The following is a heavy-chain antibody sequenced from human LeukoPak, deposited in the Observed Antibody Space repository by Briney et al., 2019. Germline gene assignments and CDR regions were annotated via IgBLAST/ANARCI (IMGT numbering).Heavy chain of an antibody. Sequence: SQTLSLTCTVSGGSISSGGYYWSWIRQHPGKGLEWIGYIYYSGSTYYNPSLKSRVTISADTSKNQFSLKLSSVTAADTAVYYCARTKPGVATIDYWGQGTLVTVSS. J-gene: IGHJ4*02. CDR1: GGSISSGGYY. CDR3: ARTKPGVATIDY. D-gene: IGHD5-12*01. CDR2: IYYSGST. V-gene: IGHV4-31*03.